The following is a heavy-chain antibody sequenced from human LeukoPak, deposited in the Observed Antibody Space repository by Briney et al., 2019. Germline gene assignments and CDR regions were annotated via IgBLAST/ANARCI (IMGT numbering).Heavy chain of an antibody. CDR2: INPNSGGT. CDR1: GYTFTGYY. D-gene: IGHD1-26*01. V-gene: IGHV1-2*02. Sequence: ASVKVSCKASGYTFTGYYMHWVRQAPGQGLEWMGWINPNSGGTNYAQKFQGRVTMTRDTSISTAYMELSRLRSDDTAVYYCARVGVEWEPTDYFDYWGQGTLVTVSS. CDR3: ARVGVEWEPTDYFDY. J-gene: IGHJ4*02.